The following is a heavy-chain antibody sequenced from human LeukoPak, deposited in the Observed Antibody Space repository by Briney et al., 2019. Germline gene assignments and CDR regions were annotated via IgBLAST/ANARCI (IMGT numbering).Heavy chain of an antibody. J-gene: IGHJ6*02. CDR2: INPNSGGT. V-gene: IGHV1-2*02. CDR3: ASGAPSYYYYGMDV. CDR1: GGTFSSYA. Sequence: ASVKVSCKASGGTFSSYAISWVRQAPGQGLEWMGWINPNSGGTNYAQKFQGRVTMTRDTSISTAYMELSRLRSDDTAVYYCASGAPSYYYYGMDVWGQGTTVTVSS.